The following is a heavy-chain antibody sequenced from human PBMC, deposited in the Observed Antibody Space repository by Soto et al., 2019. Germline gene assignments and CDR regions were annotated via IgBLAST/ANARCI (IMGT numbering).Heavy chain of an antibody. J-gene: IGHJ4*01. CDR3: ATLTYTSGLHY. CDR2: ISTYNGNT. CDR1: GYTFTNYG. Sequence: QVQLVQSGAEVQNPGASVKVSCKTSGYTFTNYGIGWVRQAPGQGLEWMGWISTYNGNTNYVQKFQGRVTMTTDTSTTTAYMEVRSLRSDDTAVYYCATLTYTSGLHYWXXXTLVTVSS. D-gene: IGHD6-19*01. V-gene: IGHV1-18*01.